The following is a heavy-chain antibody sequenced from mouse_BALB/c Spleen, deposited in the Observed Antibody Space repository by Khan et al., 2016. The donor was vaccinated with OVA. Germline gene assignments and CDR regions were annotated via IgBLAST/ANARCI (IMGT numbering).Heavy chain of an antibody. J-gene: IGHJ3*01. V-gene: IGHV14-3*02. CDR3: VSPNWFAY. CDR1: GFNIKDTY. CDR2: IDPASGNI. Sequence: VQLKQSGAELVKPGASVKLSCTASGFNIKDTYMHWVKQRPEQGLERIGRIDPASGNIKYDPKFQGKATITADKSSNTAYLQLSSLTSEDTAVYYCVSPNWFAYWGQGTLVTVSA.